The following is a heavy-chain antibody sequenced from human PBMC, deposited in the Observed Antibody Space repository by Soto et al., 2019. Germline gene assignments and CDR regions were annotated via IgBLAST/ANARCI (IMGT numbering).Heavy chain of an antibody. Sequence: GGSLRLSCAASGFTFSSYSMNWVRQAPGKGLEWVSSISSSSSYIYYADSVKGRFTISRDNAKNSLYLQMNSLRAEDTAVYYCATLPVVVAATHQVEDAFDIWGQGTMVTVSS. J-gene: IGHJ3*02. D-gene: IGHD2-15*01. CDR3: ATLPVVVAATHQVEDAFDI. V-gene: IGHV3-21*01. CDR1: GFTFSSYS. CDR2: ISSSSSYI.